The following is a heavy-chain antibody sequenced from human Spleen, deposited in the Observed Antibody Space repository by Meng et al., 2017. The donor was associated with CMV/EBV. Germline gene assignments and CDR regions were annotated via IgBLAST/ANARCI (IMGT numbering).Heavy chain of an antibody. Sequence: GESLKISCAASGFTFSSYSMNWVRQAPGKGLEWVSSISSSSSYIYYADSVKGRFTISRDNSKNTLYLQMNSLRAEDTAVYYCARAEGWFDPWGQGTLVTVSS. J-gene: IGHJ5*02. CDR1: GFTFSSYS. CDR3: ARAEGWFDP. V-gene: IGHV3-21*04. CDR2: ISSSSSYI.